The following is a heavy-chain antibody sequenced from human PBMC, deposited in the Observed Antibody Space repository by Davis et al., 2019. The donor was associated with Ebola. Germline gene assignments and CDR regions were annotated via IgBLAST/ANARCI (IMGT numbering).Heavy chain of an antibody. Sequence: MPSETLSLTCAVYGGSFSSYYWNWIRQPPGKGLEWIGEINHSGNTNYNPSLKSRVTISVDTSKNQFSLKLSSVTAADTAVYYCARDSRGDAFDIWGQGTMVTVSS. CDR2: INHSGNT. CDR3: ARDSRGDAFDI. V-gene: IGHV4-34*01. CDR1: GGSFSSYY. J-gene: IGHJ3*02.